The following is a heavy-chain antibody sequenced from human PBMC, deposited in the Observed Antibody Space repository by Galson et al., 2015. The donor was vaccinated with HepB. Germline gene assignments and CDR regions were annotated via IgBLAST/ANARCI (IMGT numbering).Heavy chain of an antibody. CDR2: IIPIFGTA. J-gene: IGHJ4*02. D-gene: IGHD6-13*01. CDR1: GGTFSSYA. V-gene: IGHV1-69*13. CDR3: ASGQRGYMAAAGTGY. Sequence: SVKVSCKASGGTFSSYAISWVRQAPGQGLEWMGGIIPIFGTANYAQKFQGRVTITADESTSTAYMELSSLRSEDTAVYYCASGQRGYMAAAGTGYWGQGTLVTVSS.